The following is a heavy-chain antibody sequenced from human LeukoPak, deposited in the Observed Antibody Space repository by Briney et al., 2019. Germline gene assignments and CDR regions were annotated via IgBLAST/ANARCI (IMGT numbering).Heavy chain of an antibody. CDR3: ARHGPDYDILTGYYRNSYFDY. J-gene: IGHJ4*02. D-gene: IGHD3-9*01. CDR1: GGSISSSSYY. V-gene: IGHV4-39*01. CDR2: IYYSGST. Sequence: SETLSLTCTVSGGSISSSSYYWGWIRQPPGKGLEWIGSIYYSGSTYYNPSLKSRVTISVDTSKNQFSLKLSSVTAADTAVYYCARHGPDYDILTGYYRNSYFDYWGQGTLVTVPS.